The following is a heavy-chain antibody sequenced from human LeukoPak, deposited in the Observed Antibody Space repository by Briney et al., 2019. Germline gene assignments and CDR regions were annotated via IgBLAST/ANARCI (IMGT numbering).Heavy chain of an antibody. D-gene: IGHD3-9*01. Sequence: GGSLRLSCAASGFTFRSYWMHWVRQAPGKGLVWVSRINRDGSSTNHADSVKGRFTISRDNAKNSLYLQMNSLRAADTAVYYCARDLTGDSFDYWGQGTLVTVSS. CDR2: INRDGSST. J-gene: IGHJ4*02. CDR1: GFTFRSYW. CDR3: ARDLTGDSFDY. V-gene: IGHV3-74*01.